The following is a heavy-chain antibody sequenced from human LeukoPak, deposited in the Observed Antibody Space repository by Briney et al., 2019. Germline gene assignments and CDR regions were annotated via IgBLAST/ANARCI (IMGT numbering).Heavy chain of an antibody. CDR1: GGSISSYY. CDR2: IYYSGST. CDR3: ARHRLSSGWYTCDY. J-gene: IGHJ4*02. Sequence: PSETLSLTCTVSGGSISSYYWSWIRQPPGKGLEWIGYIYYSGSTNYNPSLKSRVTISVDTSKNQFSLKLSSVTAADTAVYYCARHRLSSGWYTCDYWGQGTLVTVSS. D-gene: IGHD6-19*01. V-gene: IGHV4-59*08.